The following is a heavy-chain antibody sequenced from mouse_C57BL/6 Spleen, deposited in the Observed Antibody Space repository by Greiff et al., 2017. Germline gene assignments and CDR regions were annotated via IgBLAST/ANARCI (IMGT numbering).Heavy chain of an antibody. CDR3: AREGDSSGYGAY. V-gene: IGHV1-82*01. J-gene: IGHJ3*01. Sequence: QVQLQQSGPELVKPGASVKISCKASGYAFSSSWMNWVKQRPGKGLEWIGRIYPGDGDTNYNGKFKGKATLTADKSSSTAYMQLSSLTSEDSAVYFCAREGDSSGYGAYWGQGTLVTVSA. D-gene: IGHD3-2*02. CDR2: IYPGDGDT. CDR1: GYAFSSSW.